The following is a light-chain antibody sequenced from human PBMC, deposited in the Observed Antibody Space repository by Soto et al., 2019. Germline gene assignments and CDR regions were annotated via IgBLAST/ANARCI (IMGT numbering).Light chain of an antibody. CDR1: QNVTSSC. Sequence: EIVLTQSPGTLSLSPGERVTLSCRATQNVTSSCLAWYQQKTGQAPRLLIYAASSRATGIPDRFSGSVSGTDFTLTISRLEPEDFAVYFCQQYGTSPRTFGGGTKVEIK. CDR2: AAS. CDR3: QQYGTSPRT. J-gene: IGKJ4*01. V-gene: IGKV3-20*01.